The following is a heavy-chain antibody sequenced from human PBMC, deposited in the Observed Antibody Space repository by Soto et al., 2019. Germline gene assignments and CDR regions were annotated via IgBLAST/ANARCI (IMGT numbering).Heavy chain of an antibody. D-gene: IGHD2-15*01. Sequence: ASVKVSCKASGGTFSSYAISWVRQAPGQGLEWMGGIIPIFGTANYAQKFQGRVTITADESTSTAYMELSSLRSEDTAVYYCAREVGTPAWFDPWGQGTLVTVSS. J-gene: IGHJ5*02. CDR1: GGTFSSYA. CDR3: AREVGTPAWFDP. CDR2: IIPIFGTA. V-gene: IGHV1-69*13.